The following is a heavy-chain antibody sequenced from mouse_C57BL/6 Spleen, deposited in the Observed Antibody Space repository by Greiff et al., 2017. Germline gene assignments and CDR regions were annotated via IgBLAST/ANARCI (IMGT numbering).Heavy chain of an antibody. CDR1: GYTFTDYN. Sequence: EVQLQQSGPELVKPGASVKIPCKASGYTFTDYNMDWVKQSHGKSLEWIGDINPNNGGTIYNQKFKGKATLTVDKSSSTAYMELRSLTSEDTAVYYCARAPSYYGSSYPYFDYWGQGTTLTVSS. V-gene: IGHV1-18*01. J-gene: IGHJ2*01. D-gene: IGHD1-1*01. CDR3: ARAPSYYGSSYPYFDY. CDR2: INPNNGGT.